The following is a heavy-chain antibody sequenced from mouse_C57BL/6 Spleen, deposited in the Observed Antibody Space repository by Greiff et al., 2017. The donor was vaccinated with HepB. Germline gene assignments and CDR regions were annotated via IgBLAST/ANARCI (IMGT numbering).Heavy chain of an antibody. V-gene: IGHV1-42*01. Sequence: EVQLQQSGPELVKPGASVKISCKASGYSFTGYYMNWVKQSPEKSLEWIGEINPSTGGTTYNQKFKAKATLTVDKSSSTAYMQLKSLTSEDSAVYYCARRGDWASWFAYWGQGTLVTVSA. J-gene: IGHJ3*01. CDR1: GYSFTGYY. CDR3: ARRGDWASWFAY. D-gene: IGHD4-1*01. CDR2: INPSTGGT.